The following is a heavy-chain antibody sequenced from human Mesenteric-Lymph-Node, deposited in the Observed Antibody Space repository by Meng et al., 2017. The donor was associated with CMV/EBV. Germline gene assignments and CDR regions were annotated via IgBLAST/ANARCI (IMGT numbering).Heavy chain of an antibody. J-gene: IGHJ6*02. CDR2: IVPSFRAA. V-gene: IGHV1-69*13. CDR3: AAARPSLQSSGEFSWPYYYYHNGMDV. Sequence: SVKVSCKASGDTFRSHVISWVRLAPGQGLEWMGGIVPSFRAAKYAQKFQGRVTITADQSTNTAYMELSSLRSDDTAVYFCAAARPSLQSSGEFSWPYYYYHNGMDVWGQGTTVTVSS. CDR1: GDTFRSHV. D-gene: IGHD3-10*01.